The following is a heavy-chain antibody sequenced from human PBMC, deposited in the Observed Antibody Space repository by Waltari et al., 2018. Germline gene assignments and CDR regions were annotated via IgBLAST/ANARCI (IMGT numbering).Heavy chain of an antibody. D-gene: IGHD4-17*01. J-gene: IGHJ4*02. CDR1: GGTFSSYT. CDR3: ARGPYGDYGESFDY. Sequence: QVQLVQSGAEVKKPGSSVKVSCKASGGTFSSYTISWVRQAPGQGLEWMGRIIPILGIANYAQKFQGRVTITADKSTSTAYMELSSLRSEDMAVYYCARGPYGDYGESFDYWGQGTLVTVSS. V-gene: IGHV1-69*02. CDR2: IIPILGIA.